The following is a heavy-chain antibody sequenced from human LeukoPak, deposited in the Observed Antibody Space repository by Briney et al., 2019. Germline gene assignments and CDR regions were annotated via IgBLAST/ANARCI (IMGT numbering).Heavy chain of an antibody. CDR1: GFTFSSYA. CDR2: ISGSGGST. V-gene: IGHV3-23*01. CDR3: AKSGILKARDYYFDY. Sequence: GGFLKLSCAASGFTFSSYAMSWVRQAPGKGLEWVSAISGSGGSTYYADSVKGRFTSSRDNSKNTLYLQMNSLRAEDTAVYYCAKSGILKARDYYFDYWGQGTLVTVSS. D-gene: IGHD3-10*01. J-gene: IGHJ4*02.